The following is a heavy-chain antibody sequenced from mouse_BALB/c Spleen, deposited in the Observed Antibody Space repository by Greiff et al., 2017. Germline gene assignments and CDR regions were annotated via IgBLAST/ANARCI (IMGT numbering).Heavy chain of an antibody. CDR2: IWAGGST. Sequence: VQLQQSGPGLVAPSQSLSITCTVSGFSLTSYGVHWVRQPPGKGLEWLGVIWAGGSTNYNSALMSRLSISKDNSKSQVFLKMNSLQTDDTAMYYCAREGVYYYGSSSWFAYWGQGTLVTVSA. CDR1: GFSLTSYG. J-gene: IGHJ3*01. D-gene: IGHD1-1*01. V-gene: IGHV2-9*02. CDR3: AREGVYYYGSSSWFAY.